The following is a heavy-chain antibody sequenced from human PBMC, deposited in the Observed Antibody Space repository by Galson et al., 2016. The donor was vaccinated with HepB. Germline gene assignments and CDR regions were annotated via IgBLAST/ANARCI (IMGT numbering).Heavy chain of an antibody. CDR2: IYWDDDE. CDR3: AHRTGINDWYFNL. J-gene: IGHJ2*01. Sequence: PALVKPTQTLTLTCTFSGFSFSTRGVAVGWVRQAPGKALEWLGSIYWDDDERYRPSLRSRLAITKDTSKSQVVLTMTNMDTVDTAPYYCAHRTGINDWYFNLWGRGTLVTV. D-gene: IGHD1-1*01. V-gene: IGHV2-5*02. CDR1: GFSFSTRGVA.